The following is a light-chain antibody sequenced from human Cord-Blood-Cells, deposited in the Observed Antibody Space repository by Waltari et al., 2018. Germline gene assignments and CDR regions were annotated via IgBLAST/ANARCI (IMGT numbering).Light chain of an antibody. J-gene: IGLJ2*01. V-gene: IGLV2-8*01. CDR2: EVS. CDR3: SSYAGSNSVV. CDR1: SSDVGGYNY. Sequence: QSALTQPPSASGSPGQSVTISCTGTSSDVGGYNYVSWYQQHPGKAPKLMIYEVSKRPSGVPDRFSGSKSGNPASLTGSGLQAEDEADYYCSSYAGSNSVVFGGGTKLTVL.